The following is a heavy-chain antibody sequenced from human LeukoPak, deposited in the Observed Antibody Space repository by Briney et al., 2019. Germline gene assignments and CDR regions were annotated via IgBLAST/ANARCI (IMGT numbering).Heavy chain of an antibody. D-gene: IGHD6-13*01. J-gene: IGHJ4*02. V-gene: IGHV3-13*01. CDR1: GFTFSSYD. CDR3: ARGSLAAAGTADY. CDR2: IGTAGDT. Sequence: RGSLRLSCAASGFTFSSYDMHWVRHATGKGLEWVSAIGTAGDTYYPGSVKGRFTISRENAKNSLYLQMNSLRAGDTAVYYCARGSLAAAGTADYWGQGTLVTVSS.